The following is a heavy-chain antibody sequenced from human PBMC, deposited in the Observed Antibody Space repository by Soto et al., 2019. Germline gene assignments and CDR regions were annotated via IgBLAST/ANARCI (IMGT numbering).Heavy chain of an antibody. Sequence: HPGGSLRLSCAASGFIFNNYAMSWVRQAPGKGLEWVSTVSVSGGTTYYADSLKGRFTISRDNSKKTVYLQMNRLRADDTAIYYCAKGRYYYDSSGYRLFDYWGQGTLVTVSS. CDR1: GFIFNNYA. V-gene: IGHV3-23*01. J-gene: IGHJ4*02. D-gene: IGHD3-22*01. CDR3: AKGRYYYDSSGYRLFDY. CDR2: VSVSGGTT.